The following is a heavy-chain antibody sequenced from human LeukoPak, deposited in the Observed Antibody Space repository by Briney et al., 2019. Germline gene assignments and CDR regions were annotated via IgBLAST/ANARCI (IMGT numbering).Heavy chain of an antibody. V-gene: IGHV3-43*01. J-gene: IGHJ6*02. Sequence: GGSLRLSCAASGFTFKDHNMHWVRQPPGKGLEWVSLITWDGGSRYYADSVKGRFTISRDNSKNTLYLQMNSLRAEDTAKYYCTKDYCGKFCSAVWGQGTTVTVSS. CDR3: TKDYCGKFCSAV. D-gene: IGHD3-9*01. CDR1: GFTFKDHN. CDR2: ITWDGGSR.